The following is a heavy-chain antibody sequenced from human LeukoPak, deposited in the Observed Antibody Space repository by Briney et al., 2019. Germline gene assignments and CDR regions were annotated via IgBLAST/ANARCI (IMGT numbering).Heavy chain of an antibody. V-gene: IGHV4-4*07. D-gene: IGHD5-24*01. CDR3: ARELGDNYHTNY. CDR2: IYSSGTT. J-gene: IGHJ4*02. Sequence: SETLSLTCTVSGGSISGYYWNWIRQPAGKGLEWIGRIYSSGTTTYNPSLKSRVTTSVDTSMNQVSLNLSSVTAADTAVYYCARELGDNYHTNYWGQGILVTVPS. CDR1: GGSISGYY.